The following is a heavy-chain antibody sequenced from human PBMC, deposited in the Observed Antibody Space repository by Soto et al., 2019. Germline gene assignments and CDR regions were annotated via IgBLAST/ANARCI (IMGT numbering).Heavy chain of an antibody. Sequence: QVQLVESGGGVVQPGRSLRLSCAASGFTFSSYAMHWVRQAPGKGLEWVAVISYDGSNKYYADSVKGRFTISRDNSKNTLYLQMNSLRAEDTAVYYCARDLSRGSSGWYFISDYYYYGMDVWGQGTTVTVSS. CDR3: ARDLSRGSSGWYFISDYYYYGMDV. CDR2: ISYDGSNK. J-gene: IGHJ6*02. V-gene: IGHV3-30-3*01. D-gene: IGHD6-19*01. CDR1: GFTFSSYA.